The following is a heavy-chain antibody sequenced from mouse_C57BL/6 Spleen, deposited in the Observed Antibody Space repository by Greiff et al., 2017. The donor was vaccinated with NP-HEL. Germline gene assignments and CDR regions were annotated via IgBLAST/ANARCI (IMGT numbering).Heavy chain of an antibody. Sequence: QVQLQQSGAELVRPGTSVKMSCKASGYTFTNYWIGWAKQRPGHGLEWIGDIYPGGGYTNYNEKFKGKATLTADKSSSTAYMQFSSLTSEDSAIYYGARSYEGVAMDYWGQGTSVTVSS. J-gene: IGHJ4*01. D-gene: IGHD2-3*01. CDR3: ARSYEGVAMDY. CDR2: IYPGGGYT. CDR1: GYTFTNYW. V-gene: IGHV1-63*01.